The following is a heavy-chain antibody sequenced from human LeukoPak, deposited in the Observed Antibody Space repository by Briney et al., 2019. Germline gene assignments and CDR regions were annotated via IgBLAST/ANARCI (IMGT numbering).Heavy chain of an antibody. D-gene: IGHD4-11*01. CDR1: GGSISSSSYY. CDR2: IYYSGST. CDR3: ARRGTVTTERFDY. V-gene: IGHV4-39*01. Sequence: SETLSLTCTVSGGSISSSSYYWGWIRQPPGKGLEWIGSIYYSGSTYYNPSLKGRVTISVDTSKNQFSLKLSSVTAADTAVYYCARRGTVTTERFDYWGQGTLVTGSS. J-gene: IGHJ4*02.